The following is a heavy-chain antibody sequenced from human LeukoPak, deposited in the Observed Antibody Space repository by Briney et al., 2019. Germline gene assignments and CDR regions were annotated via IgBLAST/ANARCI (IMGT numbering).Heavy chain of an antibody. CDR3: AREGETRDSSRWYSKSDAFDI. CDR1: GFTFSSYS. V-gene: IGHV3-21*01. J-gene: IGHJ3*02. CDR2: ISSSSSYI. D-gene: IGHD6-13*01. Sequence: GGSLRLSCAASGFTFSSYSMNWVRQAPGKGLEWVSSISSSSSYIYYADSVKGRFTISRDNAKNSLYLQMNSLRAEDTAVYYCAREGETRDSSRWYSKSDAFDIWGQGTMVTVSS.